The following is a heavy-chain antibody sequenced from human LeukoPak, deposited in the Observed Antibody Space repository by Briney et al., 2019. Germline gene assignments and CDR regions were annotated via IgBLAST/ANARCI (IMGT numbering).Heavy chain of an antibody. D-gene: IGHD3-16*01. CDR1: GGSISSSSYY. CDR2: IYYSGST. Sequence: SETLSLTCTVSGGSISSSSYYWGWIRQPPGKGLEWIEDIYYSGSTNYNPSLNSRVTISVDTSKNQFSLKLNSVTAADTAVYYCARHGALDCWGQGTLVTVSS. CDR3: ARHGALDC. J-gene: IGHJ4*02. V-gene: IGHV4-61*05.